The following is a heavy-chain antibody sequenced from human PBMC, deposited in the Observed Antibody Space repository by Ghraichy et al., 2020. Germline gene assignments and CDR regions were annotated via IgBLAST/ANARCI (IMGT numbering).Heavy chain of an antibody. CDR2: IKHDGSEK. CDR3: ARDLWVTATGI. Sequence: GGSLRLSCAASGFTFGRYWMNWVRQAPWKGLECVANIKHDGSEKYYIDSVEGRFTISRDNAKNSLYLQMNSLRAEDTAVYYCARDLWVTATGIWGQGTMVTVSS. J-gene: IGHJ3*02. D-gene: IGHD2-21*02. V-gene: IGHV3-7*01. CDR1: GFTFGRYW.